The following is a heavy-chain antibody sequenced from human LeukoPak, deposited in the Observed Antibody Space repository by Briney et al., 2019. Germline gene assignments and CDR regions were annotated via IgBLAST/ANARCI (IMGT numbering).Heavy chain of an antibody. CDR2: NYPGDSDT. V-gene: IGHV5-51*01. Sequence: GESLKISCKGSGYSFANYWIGWVRQMPGIGLEWMGINYPGDSDTRYSPSFQGQVTISADKSISTAYLQWSSLKASDTAIYYCARFSTSGANDYWGQGTLVTVSS. CDR1: GYSFANYW. J-gene: IGHJ4*02. D-gene: IGHD1-26*01. CDR3: ARFSTSGANDY.